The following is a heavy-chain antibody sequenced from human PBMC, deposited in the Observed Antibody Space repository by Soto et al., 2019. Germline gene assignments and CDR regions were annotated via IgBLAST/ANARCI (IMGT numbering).Heavy chain of an antibody. V-gene: IGHV1-46*04. D-gene: IGHD2-8*01. CDR1: GYTFTTYY. CDR2: INPVGGST. Sequence: GASVKVSCKASGYTFTTYYMHWVRQAPGQGLEWMGIINPVGGSTTYVERLQGRVTMTRDTSTSTVYRELRSLRPEDTAVYYCARAPGDCRNGVCYDPTGMDVWGQGTTVTVSS. J-gene: IGHJ6*02. CDR3: ARAPGDCRNGVCYDPTGMDV.